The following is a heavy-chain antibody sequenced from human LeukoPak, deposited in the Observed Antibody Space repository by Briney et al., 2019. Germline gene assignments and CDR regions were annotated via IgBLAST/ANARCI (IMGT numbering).Heavy chain of an antibody. D-gene: IGHD3-9*01. CDR3: SRGRLRYHDF. J-gene: IGHJ4*02. CDR1: GYSFTDSW. Sequence: GESLKIPCKGSGYSFTDSWIGWVRQMPGKGLEWMAIIYPGDSDTRYSPSFQGQVTISADKSISTAYLQWSSLKASDTAMYYCSRGRLRYHDFWGQGTLVTVSS. CDR2: IYPGDSDT. V-gene: IGHV5-51*01.